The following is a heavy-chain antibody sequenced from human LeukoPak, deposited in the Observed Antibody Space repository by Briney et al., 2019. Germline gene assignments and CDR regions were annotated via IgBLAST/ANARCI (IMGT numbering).Heavy chain of an antibody. CDR3: ASDATYCTNGVCYTSFDY. V-gene: IGHV3-7*01. CDR2: MNLDGSEK. CDR1: GFTFTSHW. J-gene: IGHJ4*02. Sequence: GGSLRLSCAASGFTFTSHWMSWVRQAPGKGLEWVARMNLDGSEKYYVDSVKGRFTISRDNAKTSLYLEMNSLRAEDTAVYYCASDATYCTNGVCYTSFDYWGQGTLVTVSS. D-gene: IGHD2-8*01.